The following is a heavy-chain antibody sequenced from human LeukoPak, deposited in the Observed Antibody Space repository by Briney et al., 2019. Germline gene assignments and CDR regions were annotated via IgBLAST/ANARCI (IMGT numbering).Heavy chain of an antibody. V-gene: IGHV4-34*01. CDR1: GGSFSGYY. J-gene: IGHJ2*01. CDR2: INHSGST. CDR3: ARGDSSGYLYWYFDL. Sequence: PSETLSLTCAVYGGSFSGYYWSWIRQPPGKGLEWIGEINHSGSTNYNPSLKSRVTISVDTSKNQFSLKLSSVTAADTAVYYCARGDSSGYLYWYFDLWGRGTLVTVSS. D-gene: IGHD3-22*01.